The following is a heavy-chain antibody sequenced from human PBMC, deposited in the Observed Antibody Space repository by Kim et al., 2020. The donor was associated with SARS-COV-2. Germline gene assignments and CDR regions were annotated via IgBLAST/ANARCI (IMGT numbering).Heavy chain of an antibody. Sequence: GGSLRLSCSASGFIFRTYNMNWVRQAPGKGLEWVSSISSSSTYIYYADSLKGRFSISRDNAKNSLYLQMTSLRAEDTAVYYCARGGRVHYWGQGTLVTVSS. CDR3: ARGGRVHY. J-gene: IGHJ4*02. V-gene: IGHV3-21*01. CDR2: ISSSSTYI. D-gene: IGHD3-16*01. CDR1: GFIFRTYN.